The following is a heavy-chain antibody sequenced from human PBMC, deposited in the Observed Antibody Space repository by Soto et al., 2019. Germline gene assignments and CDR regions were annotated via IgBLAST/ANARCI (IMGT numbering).Heavy chain of an antibody. CDR2: VSGSGGST. CDR1: GFTFSSYA. CDR3: AKGVTAFSLTFDY. V-gene: IGHV3-23*01. J-gene: IGHJ4*02. Sequence: EVQLLESGGGLVQPGGSLRLSCTASGFTFSSYAMNWVRQAPGKGLEWGSAVSGSGGSTYYADSVQGRFTISRDNSKDTLYLQMNSLRAEDTAVYYCAKGVTAFSLTFDYWGQGTLVTVSS. D-gene: IGHD2-21*02.